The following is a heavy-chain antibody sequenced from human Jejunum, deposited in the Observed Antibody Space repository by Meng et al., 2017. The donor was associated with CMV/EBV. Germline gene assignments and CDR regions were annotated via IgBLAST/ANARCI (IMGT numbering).Heavy chain of an antibody. CDR1: GVSISSHY. CDR3: AERGSGY. D-gene: IGHD6-25*01. V-gene: IGHV4-59*11. CDR2: IHCTGSV. Sequence: QVQLQESGPGLVKPSETLSLTCTVSGVSISSHYWSWIRQPPGEGFQWIGSIHCTGSVDYNSSLKSRVTISVDTSNRQFSLKLSSVTTADTAVYYCAERGSGYWGQGILVTVSS. J-gene: IGHJ4*02.